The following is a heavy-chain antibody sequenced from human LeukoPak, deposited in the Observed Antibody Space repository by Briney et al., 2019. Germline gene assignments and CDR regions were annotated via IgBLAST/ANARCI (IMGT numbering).Heavy chain of an antibody. CDR2: IHDGDGT. CDR3: VRPTGYCSGGSCYNAFDI. Sequence: GGSLRLSCAVSGLIVSSKYMSWVRQAPGKGLEWLSVIHDGDGTYYADSVKGRFTISRDDAKNSLYLQMNSLRAEDTAVYYCVRPTGYCSGGSCYNAFDIWGQGTMVTVSS. J-gene: IGHJ3*02. CDR1: GLIVSSKY. V-gene: IGHV3-53*01. D-gene: IGHD2-15*01.